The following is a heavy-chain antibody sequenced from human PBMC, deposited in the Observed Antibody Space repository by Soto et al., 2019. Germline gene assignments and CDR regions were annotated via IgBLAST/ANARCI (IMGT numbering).Heavy chain of an antibody. V-gene: IGHV4-59*08. J-gene: IGHJ6*03. CDR3: ATLTTVTTKYYYYMDV. CDR2: MYYSGT. CDR1: GGSISNYY. Sequence: QVQLQESGPGLVKPSETLSLTCTVSGGSISNYYWSWIRQPPGKGLEWIGYMYYSGTKYNPSLMSRVTMSEDTSRNQLSLRLTSVTAADTAVYYCATLTTVTTKYYYYMDVWGKGTTVTVSS. D-gene: IGHD4-17*01.